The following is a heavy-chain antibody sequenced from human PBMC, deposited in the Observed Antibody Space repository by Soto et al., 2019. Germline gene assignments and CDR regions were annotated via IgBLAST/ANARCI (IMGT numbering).Heavy chain of an antibody. V-gene: IGHV3-74*01. J-gene: IGHJ4*02. CDR1: GFTFSSYW. Sequence: EVQVVESGGGLVQPGGSLRLSCAASGFTFSSYWMHWVRQAPGKGLVWVSRINSDGSSTSYADSVKGRFTISRDNAKNTLYLQMNSLRAEDTVVYYCARVAYSSSWYVDYWGQGTLVTVSS. CDR2: INSDGSST. CDR3: ARVAYSSSWYVDY. D-gene: IGHD6-13*01.